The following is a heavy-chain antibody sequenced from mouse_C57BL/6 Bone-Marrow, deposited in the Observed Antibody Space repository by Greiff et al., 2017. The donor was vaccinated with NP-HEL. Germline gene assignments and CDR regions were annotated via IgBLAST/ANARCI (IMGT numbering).Heavy chain of an antibody. CDR1: GYTFTSYW. Sequence: QVQLQQSGAELVMPGASVKLSCKASGYTFTSYWMHWVKQRPGQGLEWIGEIDPSDSYTNYNQKFKGKSTLTVDKSSSTAYMQLSSLTSEDSAVYYCARWVYYSYGLAYWGQGTLVTVSA. D-gene: IGHD2-12*01. CDR3: ARWVYYSYGLAY. V-gene: IGHV1-69*01. CDR2: IDPSDSYT. J-gene: IGHJ3*01.